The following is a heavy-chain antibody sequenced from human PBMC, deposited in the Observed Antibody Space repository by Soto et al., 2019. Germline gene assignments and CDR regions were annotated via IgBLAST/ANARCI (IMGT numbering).Heavy chain of an antibody. J-gene: IGHJ4*02. V-gene: IGHV4-30-4*01. CDR3: ASLRDCSTSSCYIDS. D-gene: IGHD2-2*02. CDR2: IYYSGST. CDR1: GDSIRSGNFY. Sequence: NPSETLSLTCTVSGDSIRSGNFYWGWIRQPPGKGLEWIGYIYYSGSTDCNPSLKSRVTMSVDTSKKQFSLKLNSVTAADTAVYYCASLRDCSTSSCYIDSWGQGTLVTVSS.